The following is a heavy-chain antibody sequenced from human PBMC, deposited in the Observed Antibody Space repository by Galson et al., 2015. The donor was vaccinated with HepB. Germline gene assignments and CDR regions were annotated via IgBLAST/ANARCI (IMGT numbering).Heavy chain of an antibody. J-gene: IGHJ2*01. CDR2: ISAYNGNT. D-gene: IGHD5-12*01. CDR3: ARTHSGYDHGSPNWYFDL. Sequence: SVKVSCKASGYTFTSYGISWVRQAPGQGLEWMGWISAYNGNTNYAQKLQGRVTMTTDTSTSTAYMELRSLRSDDTAVYYCARTHSGYDHGSPNWYFDLWGRGTLVTVSS. V-gene: IGHV1-18*04. CDR1: GYTFTSYG.